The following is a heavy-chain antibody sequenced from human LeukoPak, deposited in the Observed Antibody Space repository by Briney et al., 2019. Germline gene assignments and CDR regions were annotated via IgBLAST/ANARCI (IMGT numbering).Heavy chain of an antibody. V-gene: IGHV1-8*02. CDR2: INPNSGNT. CDR1: GYTFTGYY. Sequence: GASVKVSCKASGYTFTGYYMHWVRQAPGQGLEWMGWINPNSGNTGYAQKFQGRVTMTRNTSISTAYMELSSLRSEDTAVYYCARGVRLTGYPSRTYYFDYWGQGTLVTVSS. CDR3: ARGVRLTGYPSRTYYFDY. D-gene: IGHD3-9*01. J-gene: IGHJ4*02.